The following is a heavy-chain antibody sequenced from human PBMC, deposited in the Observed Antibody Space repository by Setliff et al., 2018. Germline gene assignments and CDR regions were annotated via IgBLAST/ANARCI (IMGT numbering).Heavy chain of an antibody. CDR3: ARAAAPAGGRVYYDL. V-gene: IGHV3-33*03. J-gene: IGHJ4*02. CDR1: GFTFSTHA. D-gene: IGHD6-13*01. Sequence: GGSLRLSCGASGFTFSTHAMHWVRQAPGKGLEWVAMIWSDGINKFYGGPVKGRFIVSRDNSKNSLYLQMDILRVEDTAIYYCARAAAPAGGRVYYDLWGQGTLVTVSS. CDR2: IWSDGINK.